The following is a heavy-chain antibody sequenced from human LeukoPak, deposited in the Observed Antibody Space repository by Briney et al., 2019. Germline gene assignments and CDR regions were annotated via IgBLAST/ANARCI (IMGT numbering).Heavy chain of an antibody. J-gene: IGHJ4*02. CDR3: ARDPSGNLYFDY. CDR2: LHTGGRT. CDR1: GFIVSNSY. V-gene: IGHV3-53*01. D-gene: IGHD6-19*01. Sequence: GGSLRLSCAASGFIVSNSYMSWVRQAPGKGLEWVSVLHTGGRTFYADSVMGRFTISTDNSKNTLFLQMNSLRAEDTAVYYCARDPSGNLYFDYWGQGALVTVSS.